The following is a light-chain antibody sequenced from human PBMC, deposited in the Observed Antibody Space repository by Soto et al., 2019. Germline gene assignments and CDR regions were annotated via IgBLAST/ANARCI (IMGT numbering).Light chain of an antibody. V-gene: IGLV2-8*01. CDR1: SSDIGGYDY. CDR2: EVS. Sequence: QSVLTQPPSASGSPGQSVTISCTGTSSDIGGYDYVSWYQQHPGKAPKLIIYEVSKRPSGVPDRFSGSKSGNTASPTVSGLQAEDEADYYCSSYAGSNNLVFAGGTKVTVL. J-gene: IGLJ3*02. CDR3: SSYAGSNNLV.